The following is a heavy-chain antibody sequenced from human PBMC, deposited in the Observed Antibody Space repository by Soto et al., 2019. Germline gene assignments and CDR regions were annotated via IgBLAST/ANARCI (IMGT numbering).Heavy chain of an antibody. CDR3: ARGRGLYNSGRSQLDS. D-gene: IGHD1-1*01. CDR2: IIPRFGAT. V-gene: IGHV1-69*13. Sequence: SVKVSCKASGDSFSKYTVNWVRQAPRQGLEWMGGIIPRFGATNYAPTLQDRVTITADESMNTVYMELSSLRSEDTALYYCARGRGLYNSGRSQLDSWGQGTLVTVSS. CDR1: GDSFSKYT. J-gene: IGHJ4*02.